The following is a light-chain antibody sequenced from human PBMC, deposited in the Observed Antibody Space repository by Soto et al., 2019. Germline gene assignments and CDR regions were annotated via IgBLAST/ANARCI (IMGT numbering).Light chain of an antibody. J-gene: IGKJ1*01. V-gene: IGKV3-20*01. Sequence: EIVLTQSPGTLSLSPGERATLSCRASQSVSSSYLAWYQQKPGQAPRLLIYGASSRATGIPGRFSGSVSGTGFTLTISRLEPGDFAVYYCQQYGSSPPWTFGQGTKVDIK. CDR1: QSVSSSY. CDR2: GAS. CDR3: QQYGSSPPWT.